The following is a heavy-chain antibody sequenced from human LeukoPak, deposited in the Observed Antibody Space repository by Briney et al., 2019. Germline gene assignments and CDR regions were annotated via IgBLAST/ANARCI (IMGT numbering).Heavy chain of an antibody. V-gene: IGHV4-30-2*01. CDR1: GGSISSGGYS. Sequence: SETLSLTCAVSGGSISSGGYSWSWIRQPPGKGLEWIGYIYHSGSTYYNPSLKSRVTISVNRSKNQFSLKLSSVTAADTAVYYCARASPSGLTFDYWGQGTLVTVSS. CDR2: IYHSGST. D-gene: IGHD6-19*01. CDR3: ARASPSGLTFDY. J-gene: IGHJ4*02.